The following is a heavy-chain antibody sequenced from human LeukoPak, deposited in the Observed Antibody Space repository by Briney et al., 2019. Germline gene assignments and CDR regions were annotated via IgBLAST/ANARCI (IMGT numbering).Heavy chain of an antibody. D-gene: IGHD4-17*01. V-gene: IGHV3-30*04. CDR3: ARDRGHYYGDVNVIGYYFDY. Sequence: PGGSLRLSCAASGFTFSDSALHWVRQAPGKGLEWVAVISDDETYTFYADSVKGRFTISRDNSKNTLFLQVNSLRDEDTAVYYCARDRGHYYGDVNVIGYYFDYWGQGTLITVSS. CDR1: GFTFSDSA. J-gene: IGHJ4*02. CDR2: ISDDETYT.